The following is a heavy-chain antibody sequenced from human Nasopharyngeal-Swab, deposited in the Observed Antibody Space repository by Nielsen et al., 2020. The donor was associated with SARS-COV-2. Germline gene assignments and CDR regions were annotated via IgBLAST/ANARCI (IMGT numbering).Heavy chain of an antibody. CDR3: ARVNLGMIVVVEDY. CDR2: ISAYNGNT. CDR1: GYTFTSYG. D-gene: IGHD3-22*01. J-gene: IGHJ4*02. V-gene: IGHV1-18*01. Sequence: ASGKVSCKASGYTFTSYGISWARQAPGQGLEWMGWISAYNGNTNYAQKLQGRVTMTTDTSTSTAYMELRSLRSDDTAVYYCARVNLGMIVVVEDYWGQGTLVTVSS.